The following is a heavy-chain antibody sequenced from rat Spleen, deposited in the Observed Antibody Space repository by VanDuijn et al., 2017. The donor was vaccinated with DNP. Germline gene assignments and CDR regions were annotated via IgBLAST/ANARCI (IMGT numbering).Heavy chain of an antibody. CDR2: IPNGGGSS. J-gene: IGHJ2*01. Sequence: EVQLVESGGGLVQPGRSLKLSCAASGFTFSSYGMAWVRQAPTKGLEWVASIPNGGGSSFYRDSVKGRFTISRDNAKSTLYLQMDSLRSEDTATYYCATQLTGFDYWGQGVMVTVSS. CDR1: GFTFSSYG. V-gene: IGHV5S13*01. D-gene: IGHD5-1*01. CDR3: ATQLTGFDY.